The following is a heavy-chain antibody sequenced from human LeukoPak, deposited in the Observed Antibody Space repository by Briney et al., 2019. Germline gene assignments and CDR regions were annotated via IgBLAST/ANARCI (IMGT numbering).Heavy chain of an antibody. CDR3: ARDYLGFGESGFDY. CDR2: ISSRSNYI. V-gene: IGHV3-21*01. CDR1: GFSFSDHN. D-gene: IGHD3-10*01. Sequence: GGSLRLSCAVSGFSFSDHNMNWVRQAPGKGLEWVASISSRSNYIYYADSLKGRVIVSRDNARNSLFLQMTSLRAEDTAAYYCARDYLGFGESGFDYWGQGTQVIVSS. J-gene: IGHJ4*02.